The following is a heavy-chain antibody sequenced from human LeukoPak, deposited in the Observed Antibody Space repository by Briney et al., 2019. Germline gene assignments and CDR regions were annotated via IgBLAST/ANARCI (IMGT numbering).Heavy chain of an antibody. CDR3: ARGPGYCSSTSCYNKNGLYYYYYMDV. D-gene: IGHD2-2*02. CDR1: GYSIISGYY. Sequence: SETLSLTCTVSGYSIISGYYWGWIRQPPGKGLEWIGSIYHSGSTYYNPSLKSRVTISVDTSKNQFSLKLSYVTAADTAVYYCARGPGYCSSTSCYNKNGLYYYYYMDVWGKGTTVTVSS. V-gene: IGHV4-38-2*02. J-gene: IGHJ6*03. CDR2: IYHSGST.